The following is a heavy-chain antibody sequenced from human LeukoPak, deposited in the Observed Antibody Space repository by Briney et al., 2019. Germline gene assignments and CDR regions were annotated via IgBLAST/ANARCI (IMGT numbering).Heavy chain of an antibody. Sequence: SETLSLTCTVSGGSISGYYWSWIRQPPGKGLEWIGYIYYSGSTNYNPSLKSRVTISVDTSKNQFSLKLSSVTAADTAVYYCASSVRYFKLPYGMDVWGQGTTVTVSS. V-gene: IGHV4-59*01. CDR2: IYYSGST. CDR3: ASSVRYFKLPYGMDV. J-gene: IGHJ6*02. CDR1: GGSISGYY. D-gene: IGHD3-9*01.